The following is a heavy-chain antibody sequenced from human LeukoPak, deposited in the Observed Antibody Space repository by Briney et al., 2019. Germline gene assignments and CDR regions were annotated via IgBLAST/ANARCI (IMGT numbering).Heavy chain of an antibody. CDR1: GYSFNSQG. CDR3: ATQYCTSTTCYLDWFDP. V-gene: IGHV1-2*06. D-gene: IGHD2-2*01. J-gene: IGHJ5*02. CDR2: INPNSGDT. Sequence: ASVKVSCKASGYSFNSQGMNWVRQAPGQGLEWMGRINPNSGDTKYAQKFQGRVTMTRDTSISTAYMELSRLTSDDTAVYYCATQYCTSTTCYLDWFDPWGQGTLVTVSS.